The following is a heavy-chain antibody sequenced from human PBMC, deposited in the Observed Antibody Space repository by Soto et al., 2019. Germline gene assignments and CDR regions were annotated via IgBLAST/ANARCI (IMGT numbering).Heavy chain of an antibody. CDR2: ISDDGSNK. J-gene: IGHJ6*04. CDR3: AKETTVTTFLGYFYYYGMDV. D-gene: IGHD4-17*01. CDR1: GFSFSTYA. V-gene: IGHV3-30*18. Sequence: ESGGGVVQPGRSLRLSCAASGFSFSTYAMHWVRQAPGKGLEWVAVISDDGSNKYYADSARGRFTISRDNSKKSLYLQMNSLRAEDTAVYYCAKETTVTTFLGYFYYYGMDVWGKGTTVTVSS.